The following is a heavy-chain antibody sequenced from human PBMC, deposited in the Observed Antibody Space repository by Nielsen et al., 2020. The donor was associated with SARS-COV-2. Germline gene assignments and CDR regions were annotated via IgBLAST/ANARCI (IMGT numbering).Heavy chain of an antibody. V-gene: IGHV3-33*01. J-gene: IGHJ6*02. CDR3: GRGGWNYPLNGMDV. CDR2: IWYDGSNK. Sequence: GGSLRLSWAAAGFTFSSYGMHWVRQAPGKGLEWVAVIWYDGSNKYYADSVKGRFTISRDNSKNTLYLQMNSLRAEGTAVYYCGRGGWNYPLNGMDVWGQGTTVTVSS. D-gene: IGHD1-7*01. CDR1: GFTFSSYG.